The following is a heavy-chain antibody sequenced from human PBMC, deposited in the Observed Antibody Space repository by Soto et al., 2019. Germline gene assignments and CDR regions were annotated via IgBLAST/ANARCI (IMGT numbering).Heavy chain of an antibody. Sequence: SLRLSCAASGFTFSSYAMSWVRQAPGKGLEWVSAISGSGGSTYYADSVKGRFTISRDNSKNTLYLQMNSLRAEDTAVYYCAKDRIFGVVTPYYFDYWGQGTLVTVSS. J-gene: IGHJ4*02. CDR3: AKDRIFGVVTPYYFDY. V-gene: IGHV3-23*01. CDR1: GFTFSSYA. CDR2: ISGSGGST. D-gene: IGHD3-3*02.